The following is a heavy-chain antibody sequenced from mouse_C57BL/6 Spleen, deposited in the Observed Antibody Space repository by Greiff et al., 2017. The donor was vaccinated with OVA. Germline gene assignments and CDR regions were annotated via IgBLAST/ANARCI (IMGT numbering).Heavy chain of an antibody. D-gene: IGHD1-1*01. V-gene: IGHV5-4*03. CDR3: ATTVVAYYFDY. J-gene: IGHJ2*01. CDR2: ISDGGSYT. CDR1: GFTFSSYA. Sequence: EVMLVESGGGLVKPGGSLKLSCAASGFTFSSYAMSWVRQTPEKRLEWVATISDGGSYTYYPDNVKGRFTISRYNAKNNLYLQMSHLKSEDTAMYCCATTVVAYYFDYWGQGTTLTVSS.